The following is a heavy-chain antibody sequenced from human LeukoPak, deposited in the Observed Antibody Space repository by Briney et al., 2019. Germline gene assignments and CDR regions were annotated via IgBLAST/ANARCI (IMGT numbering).Heavy chain of an antibody. CDR3: ATRSGLANNLWYYYYGMDV. D-gene: IGHD3-10*01. J-gene: IGHJ6*02. Sequence: ASVKVSCKVSGYTLTELSMHWVRQAPGKGLEWMGGFDPEDGETIYAQKFQGRVTMTEDTSTDTAYMELSSLRSEDTAVYYCATRSGLANNLWYYYYGMDVWGRGTTVTVSS. CDR2: FDPEDGET. V-gene: IGHV1-24*01. CDR1: GYTLTELS.